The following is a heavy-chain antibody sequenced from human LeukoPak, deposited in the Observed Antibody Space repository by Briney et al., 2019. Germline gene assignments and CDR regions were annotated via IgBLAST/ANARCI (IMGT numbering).Heavy chain of an antibody. CDR2: IYYSGST. J-gene: IGHJ4*02. CDR3: ARRKGGSSWHIFDY. V-gene: IGHV4-59*04. CDR1: GGSISSYY. Sequence: SETLSLTCTVSGGSISSYYWSWIRQPPGKGLEWIGYIYYSGSTYYNPSLKSRVTISVDTSKNQFSLKLSSVTAADTAVYYCARRKGGSSWHIFDYWGQGTLVTVSS. D-gene: IGHD6-13*01.